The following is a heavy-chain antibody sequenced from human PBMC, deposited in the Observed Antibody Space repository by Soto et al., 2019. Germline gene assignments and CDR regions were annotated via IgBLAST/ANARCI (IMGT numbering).Heavy chain of an antibody. Sequence: PSETLSLTCTVSGGSISSYYWSWIRQPPGKGLEWIGYIYYSGSTNYNPSLKSRVTISVDTSKNQFSLKLSSVTAADTAVYYCARQTGGYCSGGSCYYYYYGMDVWGQGTTVTVSS. J-gene: IGHJ6*02. CDR1: GGSISSYY. CDR3: ARQTGGYCSGGSCYYYYYGMDV. D-gene: IGHD2-15*01. CDR2: IYYSGST. V-gene: IGHV4-59*01.